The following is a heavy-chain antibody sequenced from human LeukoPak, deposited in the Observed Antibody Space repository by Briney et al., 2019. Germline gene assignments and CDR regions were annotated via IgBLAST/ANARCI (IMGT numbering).Heavy chain of an antibody. CDR2: FDPEDGET. Sequence: ASVKVSCKVSGYTLTELSMHWVRQAPGKGLEWMGGFDPEDGETIYAQTFQGRVTMTEDTSTDTAYMELSSLRSEDTAVYYCATAELWGGYELPNLWGQGTLVTVSS. V-gene: IGHV1-24*01. J-gene: IGHJ5*02. CDR3: ATAELWGGYELPNL. CDR1: GYTLTELS. D-gene: IGHD5-12*01.